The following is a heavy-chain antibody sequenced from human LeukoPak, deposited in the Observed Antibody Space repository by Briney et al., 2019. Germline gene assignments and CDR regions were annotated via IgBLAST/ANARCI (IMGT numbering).Heavy chain of an antibody. CDR1: GYRFTSYW. Sequence: GASLKISCKGSGYRFTSYWISWVRQMPGKGLEWMGRIDPSDSYTNYSPSFQGHVTISADKSISTAYLQWSSLKASDTAMYYCARHPPPTYYDILTGYYSYNWFDPWGQGTLVTVSS. J-gene: IGHJ5*02. D-gene: IGHD3-9*01. CDR2: IDPSDSYT. V-gene: IGHV5-10-1*01. CDR3: ARHPPPTYYDILTGYYSYNWFDP.